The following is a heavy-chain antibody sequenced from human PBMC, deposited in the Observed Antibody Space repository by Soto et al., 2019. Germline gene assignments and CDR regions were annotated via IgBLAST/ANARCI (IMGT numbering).Heavy chain of an antibody. CDR1: GYTFTSYG. CDR3: AMDYGDRPEYFKH. V-gene: IGHV1-18*04. D-gene: IGHD4-17*01. CDR2: ISPLKGRT. J-gene: IGHJ1*01. Sequence: QVQLVQSGPDLKRPGASMKVSCKASGYTFTSYGISWVRQAPGQGLEWMAWISPLKGRTQYSQKALGRVTLSTDTFSNTAYMEMTTLRVDDTAVYYCAMDYGDRPEYFKHWGQGTLVTVS.